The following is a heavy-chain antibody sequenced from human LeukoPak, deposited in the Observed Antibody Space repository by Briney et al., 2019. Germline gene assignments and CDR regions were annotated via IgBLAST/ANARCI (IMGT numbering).Heavy chain of an antibody. Sequence: GASVKVSCKASGYTFTGYDMHWVRQAPGQGLEWMGWINPNSGGTNYAQKFQRSVTMTRDTSISPDYMELSRLRSDDTAVYYCLISGAFDLWGQGTMVTVSS. D-gene: IGHD3-16*01. CDR1: GYTFTGYD. CDR2: INPNSGGT. J-gene: IGHJ3*01. CDR3: LISGAFDL. V-gene: IGHV1-2*02.